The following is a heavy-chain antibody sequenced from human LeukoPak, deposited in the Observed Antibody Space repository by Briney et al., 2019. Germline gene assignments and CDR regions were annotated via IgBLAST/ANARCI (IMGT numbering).Heavy chain of an antibody. Sequence: PGGSLRLSCAASGFTFSSYARDWVRQAQGKGLEWGAFIRYDVNNKYYALPVKCRFTISSDNSKHTLYLQMNSLRPEDTAVYYCAKDLMCSTWYAYYWGQGTLVTVSS. D-gene: IGHD6-13*01. CDR1: GFTFSSYA. J-gene: IGHJ4*02. V-gene: IGHV3-30*02. CDR2: IRYDVNNK. CDR3: AKDLMCSTWYAYY.